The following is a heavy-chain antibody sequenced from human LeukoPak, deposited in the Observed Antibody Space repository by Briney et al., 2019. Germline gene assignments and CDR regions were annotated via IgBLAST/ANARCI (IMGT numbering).Heavy chain of an antibody. D-gene: IGHD3-10*01. CDR3: AKDWATMVRGAGY. V-gene: IGHV3-23*01. CDR1: GFTFINYA. CDR2: ISGGAIST. Sequence: GGSLRLSCAASGFTFINYAMSWVRQAPGKGLEWVSGISGGAISTYYADSVKGRFTISRDNSKNTLYLQMNSLRAEVTAVYYCAKDWATMVRGAGYWGQGTLVTVSS. J-gene: IGHJ4*02.